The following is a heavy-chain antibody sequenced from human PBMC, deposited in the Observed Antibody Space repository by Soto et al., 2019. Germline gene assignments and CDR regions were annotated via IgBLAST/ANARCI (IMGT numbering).Heavy chain of an antibody. J-gene: IGHJ3*02. V-gene: IGHV1-46*04. CDR1: GYAFTTYH. Sequence: GASVKVSCKASGYAFTTYHMHWVRQAPGQGLEWMGMIDPSDGTTTYAQKLQGRVTMTRDTATSTVYMELSSLRSEDTAVYYCARDEVPDVQNDAFDIWGQGTMATVSS. CDR3: ARDEVPDVQNDAFDI. CDR2: IDPSDGTT.